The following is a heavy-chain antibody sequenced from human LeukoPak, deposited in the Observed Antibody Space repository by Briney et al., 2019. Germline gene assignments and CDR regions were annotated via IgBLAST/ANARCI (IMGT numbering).Heavy chain of an antibody. Sequence: SETLSLTCGVYGVPFSGYYWSWIRQPPGKGREWCGEINHSGSTNYNPSLKSRVTISVDTSKNQFSLKLSSVTAADTAVYYCARSSPIFFGLYLDYWGQGTLVTVSS. CDR3: ARSSPIFFGLYLDY. CDR1: GVPFSGYY. CDR2: INHSGST. J-gene: IGHJ4*02. D-gene: IGHD3/OR15-3a*01. V-gene: IGHV4-34*01.